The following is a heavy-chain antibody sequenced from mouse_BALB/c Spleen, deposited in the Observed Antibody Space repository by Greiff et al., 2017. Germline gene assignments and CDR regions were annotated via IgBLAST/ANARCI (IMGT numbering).Heavy chain of an antibody. CDR2: ISSGSSTI. CDR1: GFTFSSFG. D-gene: IGHD2-1*01. Sequence: EVHLVESGGGLVQPGGSRKLSCAASGFTFSSFGMHWVRQAPEKGLEWVAYISSGSSTIYYADTVKGRFTISRDNPKNTLFLQMTSLRSEDTAMYYCARSDGNFFYAMDYWGQGTSVTVSS. CDR3: ARSDGNFFYAMDY. J-gene: IGHJ4*01. V-gene: IGHV5-17*02.